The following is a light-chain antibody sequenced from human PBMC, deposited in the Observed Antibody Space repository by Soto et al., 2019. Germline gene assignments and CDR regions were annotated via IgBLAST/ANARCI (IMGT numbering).Light chain of an antibody. CDR3: MQGTHWPPIT. CDR2: KVS. Sequence: EVVMTQSPLSLPVTLGQSVSISCRSSQSLVYRDGDTYLSWFQQRPGQSPRRLIYKVSNRDSGVPDRFSGSGSGTDLTLKINRVEAEDVGVYYCMQGTHWPPITFGHRTRLEIK. CDR1: QSLVYRDGDTY. J-gene: IGKJ5*01. V-gene: IGKV2-30*01.